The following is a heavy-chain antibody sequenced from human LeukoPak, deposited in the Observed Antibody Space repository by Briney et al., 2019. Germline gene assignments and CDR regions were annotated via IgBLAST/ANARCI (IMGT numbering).Heavy chain of an antibody. Sequence: GASVKVSCKASGYTFTSYGISWVRQAPGQGLEWMGWISAYNGNTNYAQKLQGRVTMTTDTSTSTAYMELSSLRSEDTAVYYCASPSSPYSSSWSLLGDAFDIWGQGTMVTVSS. J-gene: IGHJ3*02. D-gene: IGHD6-13*01. CDR2: ISAYNGNT. V-gene: IGHV1-18*01. CDR3: ASPSSPYSSSWSLLGDAFDI. CDR1: GYTFTSYG.